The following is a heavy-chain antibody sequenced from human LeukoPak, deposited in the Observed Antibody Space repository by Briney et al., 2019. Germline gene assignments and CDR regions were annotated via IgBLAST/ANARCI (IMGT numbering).Heavy chain of an antibody. Sequence: SGGSLRLSCAASGFTFSSYGMHWVRQAPGKGLEWVAVIWYDGSNKYYADSVKGRFTISRDNSKNTLYLQMNSLRAEDTAVYYCARDIAVAGSAFDYWGQGTLVTVSS. CDR2: IWYDGSNK. J-gene: IGHJ4*02. CDR1: GFTFSSYG. V-gene: IGHV3-33*01. D-gene: IGHD6-19*01. CDR3: ARDIAVAGSAFDY.